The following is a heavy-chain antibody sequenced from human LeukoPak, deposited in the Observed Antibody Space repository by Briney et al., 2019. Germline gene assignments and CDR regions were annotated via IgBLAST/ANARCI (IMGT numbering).Heavy chain of an antibody. Sequence: ASVKVSCKASGYTFTSYYMHWVRQAPGQGLEWMGWINPNSGGTNYAQKFQGRVTMTRDTSISTAYMELSRLRSDDTAVYYCARGPPGDYYYYYYMDVWGKGTTVTISS. V-gene: IGHV1-2*02. J-gene: IGHJ6*03. CDR2: INPNSGGT. CDR1: GYTFTSYY. CDR3: ARGPPGDYYYYYYMDV.